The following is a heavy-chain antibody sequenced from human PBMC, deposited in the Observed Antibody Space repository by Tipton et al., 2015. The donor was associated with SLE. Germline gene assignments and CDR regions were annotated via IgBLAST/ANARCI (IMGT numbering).Heavy chain of an antibody. CDR3: AREGISLLDAFDV. D-gene: IGHD2-21*02. CDR1: AITFSSFE. V-gene: IGHV3-48*03. J-gene: IGHJ3*01. Sequence: SLRLSCEASAITFSSFEMNWVRQAPGKGLEWISYISVSGSTIYYADSVKGRFTISRDNTKNSLYLQMNSLRAEDTAIYFCAREGISLLDAFDVWGQGTMVTVSS. CDR2: ISVSGSTI.